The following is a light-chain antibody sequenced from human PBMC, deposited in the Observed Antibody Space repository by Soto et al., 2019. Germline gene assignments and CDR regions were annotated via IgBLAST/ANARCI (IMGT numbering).Light chain of an antibody. J-gene: IGLJ3*02. Sequence: QSALTQPASVSGSPGQSITISCTGTSSDVGGYKYVSWYQQHPGKAPKLMIYEVSNRPSGVSDRLSGSKSGNTASLTISGLQAEDEADYYCSSYAGSNYYVVFGGGTKLTVL. CDR3: SSYAGSNYYVV. V-gene: IGLV2-14*01. CDR2: EVS. CDR1: SSDVGGYKY.